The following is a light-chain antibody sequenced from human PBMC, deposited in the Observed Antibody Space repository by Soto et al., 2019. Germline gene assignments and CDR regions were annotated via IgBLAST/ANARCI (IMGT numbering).Light chain of an antibody. Sequence: QAVVTQPPSVSGAPGQRVTISCTGSSSNIGAGYDVHWYQQRPGTAPKLLIFGNINRPSGVPERFSGSNSGNTATLTISRVEAGDEADYYCQVWDSSSDHWVFGGGTKVTVL. CDR2: GNI. CDR3: QVWDSSSDHWV. CDR1: SSNIGAGYD. J-gene: IGLJ3*02. V-gene: IGLV1-40*01.